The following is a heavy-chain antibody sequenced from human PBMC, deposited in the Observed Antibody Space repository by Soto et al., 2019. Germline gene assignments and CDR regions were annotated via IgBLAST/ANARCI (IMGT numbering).Heavy chain of an antibody. V-gene: IGHV3-9*01. Sequence: EVQLVEAGGGLVQPGRSLRLSCAGSGFTFDDYAMHWVRQAAGKGLEWVSGISWDSDMIEYADSVQGRFTISRDNAKNSLYLQTNSLIPEDTALYFCAKDMTPNYSESYAYAASDKWGLGTMITVSS. CDR2: ISWDSDMI. J-gene: IGHJ3*02. D-gene: IGHD3-16*01. CDR3: AKDMTPNYSESYAYAASDK. CDR1: GFTFDDYA.